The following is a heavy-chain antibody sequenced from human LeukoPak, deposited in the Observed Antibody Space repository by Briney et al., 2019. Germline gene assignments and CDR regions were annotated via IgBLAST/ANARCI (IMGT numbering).Heavy chain of an antibody. CDR3: ATDGAGFDT. V-gene: IGHV3-11*01. CDR2: INIGGTNT. CDR1: GFTFNDYY. Sequence: RGRSLRLSCAASGFTFNDYYMSWIRQAPGKGLEWLSYINIGGTNTHYADSVKGRFTISRDNAKKSLYLEMNNLRAEDTAVYYCATDGAGFDTWGQGVLVTVSS. J-gene: IGHJ5*02.